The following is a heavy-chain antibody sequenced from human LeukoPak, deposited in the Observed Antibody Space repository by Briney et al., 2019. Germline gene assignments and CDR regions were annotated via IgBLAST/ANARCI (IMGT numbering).Heavy chain of an antibody. Sequence: ASVKVSCKASGYTFTSYYMHWVRQAPGQGLEWMGIINPSGGSTSYAQKFQGRVTMTRDTSTSTVYMELSSLRSEDTAVYYCARDLYSPFVSRLRNYLFDYWGQGTLVTVSS. J-gene: IGHJ4*02. CDR1: GYTFTSYY. D-gene: IGHD1-7*01. CDR3: ARDLYSPFVSRLRNYLFDY. V-gene: IGHV1-46*01. CDR2: INPSGGST.